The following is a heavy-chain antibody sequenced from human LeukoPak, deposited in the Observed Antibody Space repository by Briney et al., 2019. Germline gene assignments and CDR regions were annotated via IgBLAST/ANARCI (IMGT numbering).Heavy chain of an antibody. CDR3: ARHLTMITVPRDAFDI. CDR2: IYPGDSDT. CDR1: GYSFTNYW. D-gene: IGHD3-16*01. V-gene: IGHV5-51*01. J-gene: IGHJ3*02. Sequence: GESLKISCKTSGYSFTNYWIGWVRQMPGKGLEWMGVIYPGDSDTGYSPSFQGQVTISADKSLSTAYLQWSGLKASDTAMYYCARHLTMITVPRDAFDIWGQGTMVTVSS.